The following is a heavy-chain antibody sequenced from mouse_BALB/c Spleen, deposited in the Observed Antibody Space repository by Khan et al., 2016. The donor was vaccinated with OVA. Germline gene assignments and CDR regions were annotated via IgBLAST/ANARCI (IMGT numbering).Heavy chain of an antibody. Sequence: QVQLKQSGAELVRPGASVKLSCKTSGYIFTSYWIHWVKQRSGQGLEWIARIYPGTDNTYYNEKFKDKATLTADKSSSTAYMQLSSLKSEDSDVYICAREEALYHFAHWGQGTTLTVSS. V-gene: IGHV1-76*01. J-gene: IGHJ2*01. CDR3: AREEALYHFAH. CDR1: GYIFTSYW. D-gene: IGHD3-2*02. CDR2: IYPGTDNT.